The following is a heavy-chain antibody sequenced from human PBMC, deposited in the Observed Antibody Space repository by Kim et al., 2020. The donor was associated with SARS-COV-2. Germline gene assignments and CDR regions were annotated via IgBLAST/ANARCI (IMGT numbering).Heavy chain of an antibody. D-gene: IGHD3-3*01. CDR3: ARNLRFPTIFGYYYYMDV. CDR2: MYPNSGNT. Sequence: ASVKVSCKASGYTFTSYDINWVRQATGQGLEWMGWMYPNSGNTGYAQKFQGRVTMTRNTSISTAYMELSSLRSEDTAVYYCARNLRFPTIFGYYYYMDVWGKGTTVTVSS. J-gene: IGHJ6*03. CDR1: GYTFTSYD. V-gene: IGHV1-8*01.